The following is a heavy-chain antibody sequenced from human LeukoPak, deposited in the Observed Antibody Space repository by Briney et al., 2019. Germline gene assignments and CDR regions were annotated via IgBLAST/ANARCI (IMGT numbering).Heavy chain of an antibody. D-gene: IGHD3-22*01. CDR1: GYTFTSYD. CDR2: MNPNSGNT. V-gene: IGHV1-8*01. Sequence: ASVKVSCRASGYTFTSYDINWVRQATGQGLEWMGWMNPNSGNTGYAQKFQGRVTMTRNTSISTAYMELSSLRSEDTAVYYCARGSYYYDSSGYYPDPWGQGTLVTVSS. CDR3: ARGSYYYDSSGYYPDP. J-gene: IGHJ5*02.